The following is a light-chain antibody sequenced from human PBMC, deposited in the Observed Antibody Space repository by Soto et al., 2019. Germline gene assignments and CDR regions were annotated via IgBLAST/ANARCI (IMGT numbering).Light chain of an antibody. J-gene: IGLJ2*01. CDR3: SSYAGSNNFVV. V-gene: IGLV2-8*01. CDR2: EVS. Sequence: QSALTQPPSASGSPGQSVTISCTGTSSDIVAYNYVSWYQQHPGKAPKVMIYEVSKRPSGVPDRFSGSKSGNTASLTVSGLQAEDEADYYCSSYAGSNNFVVFGGGTKLTV. CDR1: SSDIVAYNY.